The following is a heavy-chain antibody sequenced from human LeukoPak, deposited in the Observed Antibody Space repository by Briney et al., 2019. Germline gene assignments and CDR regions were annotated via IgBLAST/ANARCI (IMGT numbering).Heavy chain of an antibody. CDR2: ISTSGGST. J-gene: IGHJ4*02. CDR3: ARSAGSGSPPPDFDY. CDR1: GFTFSSYG. Sequence: WGSLRLSCAASGFTFSSYGLSWVRQAPEKGLEWVSAISTSGGSTYYADSVKGRFTISRDNSKNTLYLQMNSLRAEDTAVYYCARSAGSGSPPPDFDYWGQGTLVTVSS. D-gene: IGHD3-10*01. V-gene: IGHV3-23*01.